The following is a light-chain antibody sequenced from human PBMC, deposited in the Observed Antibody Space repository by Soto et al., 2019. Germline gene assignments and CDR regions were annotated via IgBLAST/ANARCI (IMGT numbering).Light chain of an antibody. CDR2: NTF. CDR1: QSVVNY. J-gene: IGKJ5*01. Sequence: EVVLTQSPGTLSFSPGERATLSCRTSQSVVNYQLAWYRQKPGQAPRLPIYNTFHRATGIPDRFSGSGSGTDFTLTISSLEPEDFAVYYCQQRSVWPITFGQGTRLEI. V-gene: IGKV3-11*01. CDR3: QQRSVWPIT.